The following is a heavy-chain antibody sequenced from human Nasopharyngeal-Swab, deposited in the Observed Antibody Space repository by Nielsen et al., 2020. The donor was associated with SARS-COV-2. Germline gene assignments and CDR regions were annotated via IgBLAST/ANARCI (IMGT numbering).Heavy chain of an antibody. D-gene: IGHD2-2*03. CDR1: GFTFSSYA. CDR3: AMAMDFALDY. Sequence: GESLKISCAASGFTFSSYAMSWVRQAPGKGLEWVSAISGSGGSTYYADSVKGRFTISRDNSKHTLYLQMNSLRAEDTAVYYCAMAMDFALDYWGQGTLVTVSS. V-gene: IGHV3-23*01. CDR2: ISGSGGST. J-gene: IGHJ4*02.